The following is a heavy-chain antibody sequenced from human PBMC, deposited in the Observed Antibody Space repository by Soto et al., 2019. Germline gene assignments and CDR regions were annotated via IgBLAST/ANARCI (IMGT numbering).Heavy chain of an antibody. CDR1: GGSFSGYY. CDR3: ARCLAISLSGSYRGFWFDP. J-gene: IGHJ5*02. CDR2: INHSGST. Sequence: QVQLQQWGAGLLKPSETLSLTCAVYGGSFSGYYWSWIRQPPGKGLEGMGEINHSGSTNYNPSLKRRVTISVDTANNQFSLTLRSVTAADTAGYYCARCLAISLSGSYRGFWFDPWGQGTLVTVSS. V-gene: IGHV4-34*01. D-gene: IGHD1-26*01.